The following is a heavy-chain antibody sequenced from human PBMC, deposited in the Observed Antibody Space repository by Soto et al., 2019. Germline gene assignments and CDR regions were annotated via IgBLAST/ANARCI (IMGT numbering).Heavy chain of an antibody. CDR2: INPSGGGT. Sequence: WASVKVSCKASGYTFTTYYIHWVRQAPGQGLEWMGIINPSGGGTSYAQKFQGRVTMTRDTSTSTVYMELSSLRSEDTAVYYCASSTAVAALSKWFGMDVWGQGTTVTVSS. V-gene: IGHV1-46*01. J-gene: IGHJ6*02. CDR3: ASSTAVAALSKWFGMDV. CDR1: GYTFTTYY. D-gene: IGHD6-19*01.